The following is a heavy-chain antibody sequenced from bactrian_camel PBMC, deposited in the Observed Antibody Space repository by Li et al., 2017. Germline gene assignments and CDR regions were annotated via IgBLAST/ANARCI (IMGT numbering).Heavy chain of an antibody. V-gene: IGHV3S1*01. CDR1: GFAFSKTR. CDR2: ITSDGDTT. Sequence: VQLVESGGGSVQTGGSLTLSCAASGFAFSKTRMYWVRQASGTGSEWVSTITSDGDTTYYADSIQGRVTVSRDNVKNTMYLRMNNLQPEDTAVYYCVRLPLGGWNVPDFAYWGQGTQVTVS. D-gene: IGHD1*01. CDR3: VRLPLGGWNVPDFAY. J-gene: IGHJ6*01.